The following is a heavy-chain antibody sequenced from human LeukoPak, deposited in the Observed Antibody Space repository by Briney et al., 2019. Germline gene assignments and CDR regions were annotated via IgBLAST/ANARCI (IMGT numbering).Heavy chain of an antibody. D-gene: IGHD6-13*01. CDR3: ARVHSGIAAAPKDY. CDR2: ISYDGSNK. V-gene: IGHV3-30-3*01. J-gene: IGHJ4*02. CDR1: GFTFSSYA. Sequence: GGSLRLSCAASGFTFSSYAMHWVRQAPGKGLEWVAVISYDGSNKYYADSVKGRFTISRDNSKNTLYLQMNSLRAEDTAVYYCARVHSGIAAAPKDYWGQGTLVTVSS.